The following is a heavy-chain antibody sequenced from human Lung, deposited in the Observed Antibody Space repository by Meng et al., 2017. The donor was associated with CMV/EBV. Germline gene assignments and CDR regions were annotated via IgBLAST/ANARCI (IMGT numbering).Heavy chain of an antibody. J-gene: IGHJ4*02. CDR1: GYTFTSHG. CDR3: AGGTGIFDY. V-gene: IGHV1-18*04. Sequence: VSCRASGYTFTSHGITWVRQAPGQGLEWMGWISPSIGSTNYAQKLEGRVTMTTDRSTTTAYLELRSLRYDDTAVYFCAGGTGIFDYWGQGTLVTVSS. D-gene: IGHD7-27*01. CDR2: ISPSIGST.